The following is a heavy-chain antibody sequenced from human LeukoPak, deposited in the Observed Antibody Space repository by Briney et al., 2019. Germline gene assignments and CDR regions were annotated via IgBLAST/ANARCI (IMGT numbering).Heavy chain of an antibody. Sequence: GGSLRLSCAASGFTFDDYAMHWVRQAPGKGLEWVSLISWDGGGTYYADSVKGRFTISRDNSKNSLYLQMNSLRAEDTALYYCAKDRRDIVATFYMDVWGKGTTVTVSS. CDR3: AKDRRDIVATFYMDV. CDR1: GFTFDDYA. V-gene: IGHV3-43D*04. D-gene: IGHD5-12*01. J-gene: IGHJ6*03. CDR2: ISWDGGGT.